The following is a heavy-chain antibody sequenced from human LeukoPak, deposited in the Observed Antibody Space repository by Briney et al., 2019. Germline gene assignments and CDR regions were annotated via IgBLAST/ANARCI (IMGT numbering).Heavy chain of an antibody. V-gene: IGHV3-73*01. CDR1: GFTFSGSA. J-gene: IGHJ4*02. CDR3: ARDLYDYVWGSYRLNSDFDY. CDR2: IRSKANSYAT. Sequence: GGSLRLSCAASGFTFSGSAMHWVRQASGKGLEWVGRIRSKANSYATTYAASVKGRFTISRDDSKNTAYLQMNSLKTEDTAVYYCARDLYDYVWGSYRLNSDFDYWGQGTLVTVSS. D-gene: IGHD3-16*02.